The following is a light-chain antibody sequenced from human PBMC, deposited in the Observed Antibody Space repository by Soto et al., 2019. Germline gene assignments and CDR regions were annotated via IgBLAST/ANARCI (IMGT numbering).Light chain of an antibody. CDR1: SSDVGGYNY. V-gene: IGLV2-14*01. J-gene: IGLJ1*01. CDR3: SSYTSSSTLYV. CDR2: DVS. Sequence: QSALTQPASVSGSPGKSITISCTGTSSDVGGYNYVSWYQQHPGKAPKLMIYDVSNRPSGVSNRFSGYKSGNTASLTISGLQAKDEAYYYCSSYTSSSTLYVFGTGTKLTVL.